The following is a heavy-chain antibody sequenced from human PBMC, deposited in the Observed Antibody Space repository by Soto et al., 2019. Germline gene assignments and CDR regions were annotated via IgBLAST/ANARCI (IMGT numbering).Heavy chain of an antibody. CDR2: IYYSGST. CDR3: ARDLRGDDPRPPTYNWFGP. CDR1: GGSVSSGSYY. D-gene: IGHD5-12*01. Sequence: SETLSLTCTVSGGSVSSGSYYWSWIRQPPGKGLEWIGYIYYSGSTNYNPSLKSRVTISVDTSKNQFSLKLSSVTPADTAVYYCARDLRGDDPRPPTYNWFGPWGEGTLVTVSS. J-gene: IGHJ5*02. V-gene: IGHV4-61*01.